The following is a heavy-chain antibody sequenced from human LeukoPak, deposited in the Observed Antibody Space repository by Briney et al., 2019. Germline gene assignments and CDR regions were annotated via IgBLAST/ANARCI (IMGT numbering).Heavy chain of an antibody. V-gene: IGHV3-48*03. D-gene: IGHD4-11*01. Sequence: GGSLRLSCAASGFTFSSYEMNWVRQAPGKGLEWVSYISSSGSTIYYADSVKGRFTISRDNAKNSLYLQMNSLRAEDTAVYYCARDHYSNHYFDYWGQGTLATVSS. J-gene: IGHJ4*02. CDR3: ARDHYSNHYFDY. CDR1: GFTFSSYE. CDR2: ISSSGSTI.